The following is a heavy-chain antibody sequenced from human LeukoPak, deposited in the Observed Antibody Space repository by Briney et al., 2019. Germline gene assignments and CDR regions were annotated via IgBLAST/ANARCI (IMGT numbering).Heavy chain of an antibody. J-gene: IGHJ3*02. V-gene: IGHV1-2*04. D-gene: IGHD3-22*01. CDR2: INPNSGGT. CDR3: ARSHYYDSSGYYPGDAFDI. Sequence: GASVKVSCKASGYTFTGYYMHWVRQAPGQGLEWMGWINPNSGGTNYAQKFQGWVTMTRDTSISTAYMELSRLRSDDTAVYYCARSHYYDSSGYYPGDAFDIWGQGTMVTVSS. CDR1: GYTFTGYY.